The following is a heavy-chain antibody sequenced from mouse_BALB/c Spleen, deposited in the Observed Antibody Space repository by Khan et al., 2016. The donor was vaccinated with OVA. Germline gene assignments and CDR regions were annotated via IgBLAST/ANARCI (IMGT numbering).Heavy chain of an antibody. CDR2: IYPFNDDT. J-gene: IGHJ3*01. V-gene: IGHV1S136*01. CDR1: GYTFTSYV. CDR3: APVGNYYVSFAY. D-gene: IGHD1-1*01. Sequence: VQLQQSGPELVKPGASVKMSCKASGYTFTSYVMHWVKQKPGLGLEWIGYIYPFNDDTKYNEKFKGKATLTSDKSSSTAYMELSSLTSEDSVVYYCAPVGNYYVSFAYWGQGTLVTVSA.